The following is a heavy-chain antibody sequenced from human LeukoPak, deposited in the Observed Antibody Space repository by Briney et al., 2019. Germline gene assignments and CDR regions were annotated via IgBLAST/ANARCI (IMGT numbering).Heavy chain of an antibody. D-gene: IGHD6-6*01. V-gene: IGHV4-59*01. J-gene: IGHJ3*02. CDR2: IYYSGST. Sequence: PSETLSLTCAVYGESFTGYYWSWIRQPPGKGLEWIGYIYYSGSTNYNPSLKSRVTISVDTSKNQFSLKLSSVTAADTAVYYCARVYRGSSSTYDAFDIWGQGTMVTVSS. CDR1: GESFTGYY. CDR3: ARVYRGSSSTYDAFDI.